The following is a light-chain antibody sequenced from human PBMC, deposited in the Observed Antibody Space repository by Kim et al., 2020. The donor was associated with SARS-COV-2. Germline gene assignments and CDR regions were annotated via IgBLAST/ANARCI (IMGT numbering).Light chain of an antibody. Sequence: QSALTQHASVSGSPGQSITISCTGTSSDIGAYNYVSWCQQHPGKAPKLLIFHVSKRPSGVSSRFSGSKSANTASLTISGLQAEDEADYYCSSFTTDDAVVFGGGTKVTVL. CDR2: HVS. CDR1: SSDIGAYNY. V-gene: IGLV2-14*01. J-gene: IGLJ2*01. CDR3: SSFTTDDAVV.